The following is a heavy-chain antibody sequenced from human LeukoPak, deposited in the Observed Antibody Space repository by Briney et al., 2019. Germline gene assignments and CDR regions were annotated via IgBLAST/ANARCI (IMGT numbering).Heavy chain of an antibody. CDR3: AKDASADY. CDR1: GFTFSSNA. D-gene: IGHD3-10*01. V-gene: IGHV3-23*01. J-gene: IGHJ4*02. CDR2: ISGSGGKT. Sequence: PGGSLRLSCAASGFTFSSNAMSWVRQAPGKGLEWVSAISGSGGKTHYADSVKGRFTISRDNPKNTLYPQMNGLRAEDTAVYYCAKDASADYWGQGTLVTVSS.